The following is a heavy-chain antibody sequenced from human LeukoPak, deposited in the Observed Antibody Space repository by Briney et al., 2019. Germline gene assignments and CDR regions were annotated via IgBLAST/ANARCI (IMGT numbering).Heavy chain of an antibody. CDR2: DYPGYSDT. Sequence: GESLKISRRGSGYSFTSYWIGWVRPTPGKGLEWMGSDYPGYSDTRHSRSLQGQVTNPHDKSNSTAYLQRSSLQSSDTAMYCCARQGGYCDYGYWGQGTLVTVSS. D-gene: IGHD2-8*02. J-gene: IGHJ4*02. V-gene: IGHV5-51*01. CDR1: GYSFTSYW. CDR3: ARQGGYCDYGY.